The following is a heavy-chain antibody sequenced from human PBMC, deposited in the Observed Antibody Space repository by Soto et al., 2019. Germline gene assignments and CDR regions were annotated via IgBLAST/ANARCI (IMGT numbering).Heavy chain of an antibody. D-gene: IGHD3-22*01. Sequence: GSLRLSCAASGFTFSNAWMSWVRQAPGKGLEWVGRIKSKTDGGTTDYAAPVKGRFTISRDDSKNTLYLQMNSLKTEDTAVYYCARGMYYYDSSGWAYWGQGTLVTVSS. CDR2: IKSKTDGGTT. CDR1: GFTFSNAW. V-gene: IGHV3-15*01. J-gene: IGHJ4*02. CDR3: ARGMYYYDSSGWAY.